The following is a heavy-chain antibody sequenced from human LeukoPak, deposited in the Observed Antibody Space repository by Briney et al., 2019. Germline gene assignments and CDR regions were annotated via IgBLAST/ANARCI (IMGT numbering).Heavy chain of an antibody. D-gene: IGHD3-22*01. CDR1: GFTVSSNY. Sequence: GGSLRLSCAASGFTVSSNYMSWVRQAPGKGLEWVSVIYSGGSTYYADSVKGRFTISRHNSKNTLYLQMNSLRAEDTAEYYCARMDYYDRDAFDIWGQGTMVTVSS. V-gene: IGHV3-53*04. J-gene: IGHJ3*02. CDR2: IYSGGST. CDR3: ARMDYYDRDAFDI.